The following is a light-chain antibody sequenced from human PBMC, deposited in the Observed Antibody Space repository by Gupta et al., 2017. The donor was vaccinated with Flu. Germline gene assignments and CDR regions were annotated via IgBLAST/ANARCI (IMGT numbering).Light chain of an antibody. J-gene: IGKJ2*01. V-gene: IGKV3-11*01. CDR2: DAS. CDR1: QSISNY. Sequence: TLSLSPGVRATLSCRASQSISNYLAWYQQKPRQAPRLLIYDASNRATGGPATCSGSGSGTDSTLTISSREPEDYAVYYCQHRTNCPRLYIFGQGTXLDIK. CDR3: QHRTNCPRLYI.